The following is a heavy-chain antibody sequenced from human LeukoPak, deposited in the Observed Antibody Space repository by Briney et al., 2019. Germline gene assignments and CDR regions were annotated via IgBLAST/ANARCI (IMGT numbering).Heavy chain of an antibody. D-gene: IGHD1-1*01. Sequence: SETLSLTCTVSGGSINNGGYYWSWIRQPPGKGLEWIGYIYHSGSTDYNLSLKSRVTISVDTSKNQFSLKLSSVTAADTAVYYCARYALAAFDIWGQGTMVTVSS. CDR3: ARYALAAFDI. CDR1: GGSINNGGYY. J-gene: IGHJ3*02. CDR2: IYHSGST. V-gene: IGHV4-30-2*02.